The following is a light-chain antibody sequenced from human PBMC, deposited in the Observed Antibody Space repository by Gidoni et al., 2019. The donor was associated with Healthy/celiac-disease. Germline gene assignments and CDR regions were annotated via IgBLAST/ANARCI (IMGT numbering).Light chain of an antibody. Sequence: EIVLTQSPGTLSLSPGERATLSCRASQSVSSSYLAWDQQKPGQAPRLLIYGASSRATCIPDRFSGRGSGTAFTLTISRLEPEDFAVYYFQQYGSSPWTFGQGTKVEIK. J-gene: IGKJ1*01. CDR3: QQYGSSPWT. CDR1: QSVSSSY. V-gene: IGKV3-20*01. CDR2: GAS.